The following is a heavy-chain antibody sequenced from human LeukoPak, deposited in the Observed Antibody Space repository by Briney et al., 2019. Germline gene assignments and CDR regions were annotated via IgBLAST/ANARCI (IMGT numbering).Heavy chain of an antibody. V-gene: IGHV3-30*02. J-gene: IGHJ4*02. CDR1: GFPFSNFG. CDR3: AKVLTSTYSVFDY. CDR2: IAYDGNNK. D-gene: IGHD2-15*01. Sequence: GGSLRLSCAASGFPFSNFGMHWVRQAPGKGLEWVAFIAYDGNNKYYADSVEGRFTISRDNSKNTLYLQMSSLRAEDTAVYYCAKVLTSTYSVFDYWGQGTLATVSS.